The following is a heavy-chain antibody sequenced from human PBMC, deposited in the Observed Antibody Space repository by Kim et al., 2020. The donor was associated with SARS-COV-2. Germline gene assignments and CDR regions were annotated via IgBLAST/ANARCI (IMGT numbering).Heavy chain of an antibody. Sequence: GGSLRLSCAASGFTVSGPSMRWVRQAPGKGLEWVSRIYSGGNTYYADSVKGRFTIARDKSRNTLYLQMNSLRAEDTAVYYCARDYNYGDYKSYYFDCWGQGTLVTVSS. J-gene: IGHJ4*02. CDR3: ARDYNYGDYKSYYFDC. CDR1: GFTVSGPS. D-gene: IGHD4-17*01. CDR2: IYSGGNT. V-gene: IGHV3-53*01.